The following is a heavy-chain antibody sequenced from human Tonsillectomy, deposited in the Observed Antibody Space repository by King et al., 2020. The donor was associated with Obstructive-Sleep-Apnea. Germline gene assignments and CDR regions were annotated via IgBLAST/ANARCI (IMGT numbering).Heavy chain of an antibody. Sequence: VTLKESGPALVKPTPTLTLTCTFSGFSLSTSGMCVSWIRQPPGKALEWLARIDWADDKYYSTSLKTRLTISKDTSKNQVFLTMTNMDPVDTATYYCSRDGYNRGQDYWGQGTLVTVSS. D-gene: IGHD5-24*01. J-gene: IGHJ4*02. CDR1: GFSLSTSGMC. V-gene: IGHV2-70*11. CDR2: IDWADDK. CDR3: SRDGYNRGQDY.